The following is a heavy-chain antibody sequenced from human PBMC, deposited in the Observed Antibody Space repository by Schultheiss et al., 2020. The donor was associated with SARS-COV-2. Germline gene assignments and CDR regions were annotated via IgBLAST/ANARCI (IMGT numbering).Heavy chain of an antibody. CDR3: ARRSWGRDNWFDP. J-gene: IGHJ5*02. D-gene: IGHD3-16*01. CDR2: ISSSSSYI. CDR1: GFTLSSYG. Sequence: GGSLRLSCAASGFTLSSYGMNWVRQAPGKGLEWVSSISSSSSYIYYADSVKGRFTISRDNAKNSLYLQMNSLRAEDTAVYYCARRSWGRDNWFDPWGQGTLVTVSS. V-gene: IGHV3-21*01.